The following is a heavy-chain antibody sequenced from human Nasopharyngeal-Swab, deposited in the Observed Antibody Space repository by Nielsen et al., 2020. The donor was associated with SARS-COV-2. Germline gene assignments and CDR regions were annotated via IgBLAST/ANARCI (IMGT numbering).Heavy chain of an antibody. CDR3: AKDKRYFDWDGMDV. CDR1: GFTFSSYS. CDR2: ISSSSYI. J-gene: IGHJ6*02. V-gene: IGHV3-21*01. D-gene: IGHD3-9*01. Sequence: GGSLRLSCAASGFTFSSYSMNWVRQAPGKGLEWVSSISSSSYIYYADSVKGRFTISRDNAKNSLYLQMNSLRAEDTAVYYCAKDKRYFDWDGMDVWGQGTTVTVSS.